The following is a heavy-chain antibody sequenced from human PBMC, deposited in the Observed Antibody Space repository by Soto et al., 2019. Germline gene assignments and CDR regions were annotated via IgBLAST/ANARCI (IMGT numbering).Heavy chain of an antibody. D-gene: IGHD6-13*01. J-gene: IGHJ5*02. V-gene: IGHV4-34*01. CDR1: GGSFSGYY. CDR2: INHSGST. Sequence: PSETLSLTCAVYGGSFSGYYWSWIRQPPGKGLEWIGEINHSGSTNYNPSLKSRVTISVDTSKNQFSLKLSSVTAADTAVYYCARGRRRQQLASGQWLWGQMYNWFDPWGQGTLVTVSS. CDR3: ARGRRRQQLASGQWLWGQMYNWFDP.